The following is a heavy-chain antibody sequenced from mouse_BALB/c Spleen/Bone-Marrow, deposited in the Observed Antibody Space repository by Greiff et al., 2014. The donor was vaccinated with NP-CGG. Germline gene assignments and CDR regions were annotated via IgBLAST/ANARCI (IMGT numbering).Heavy chain of an antibody. J-gene: IGHJ2*01. CDR3: ARFYGNHFDY. CDR1: GISITTGNYR. Sequence: VQLQQSGPGLVKPSQTVSLTCTVTGISITTGNYRWSWIRQFPGNKLEWIGYIYYSGTITYNPSLTSRTTITRDTSKNQFFLEMNSLTAEDTATYYCARFYGNHFDYWGQGTTLTVSS. V-gene: IGHV3-5*02. CDR2: IYYSGTI. D-gene: IGHD2-1*01.